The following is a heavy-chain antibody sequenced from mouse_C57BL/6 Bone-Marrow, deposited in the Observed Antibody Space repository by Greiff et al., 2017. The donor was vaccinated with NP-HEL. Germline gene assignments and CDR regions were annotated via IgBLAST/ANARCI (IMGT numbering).Heavy chain of an antibody. CDR1: GYTFTSYW. Sequence: QVQLQQPGAELVRPGSSVKLSCKASGYTFTSYWMHWVKQRPIQGLEWIGNIDPSDSETHYNQKFKDKATLTVDKSSSTAYMQLSSLTSEDSAVYYCASLTAQAWGYWGQGTTLTVSS. D-gene: IGHD3-2*02. CDR3: ASLTAQAWGY. J-gene: IGHJ2*01. V-gene: IGHV1-52*01. CDR2: IDPSDSET.